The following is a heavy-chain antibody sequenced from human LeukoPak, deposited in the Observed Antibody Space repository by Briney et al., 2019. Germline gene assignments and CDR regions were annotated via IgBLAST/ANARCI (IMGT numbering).Heavy chain of an antibody. Sequence: GGSLRLSCEASGFTFSTHPMHWVRQAPDKGLEWVAKISYHGSNEYYADSVKGRFTISRDNSKNTLYLQMNNPRVEDTAIYYCARVHDTTGYYHYFDSWGQGTLVTVSS. CDR1: GFTFSTHP. V-gene: IGHV3-30*04. J-gene: IGHJ4*02. CDR2: ISYHGSNE. CDR3: ARVHDTTGYYHYFDS. D-gene: IGHD3-9*01.